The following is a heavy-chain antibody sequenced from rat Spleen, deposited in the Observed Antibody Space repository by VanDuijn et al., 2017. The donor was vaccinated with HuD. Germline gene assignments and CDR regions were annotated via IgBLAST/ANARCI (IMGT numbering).Heavy chain of an antibody. CDR3: ARAAGEYWFAY. CDR2: IWGDGNS. J-gene: IGHJ3*01. Sequence: QVQLKESGPGLVQPSQTLSLTCTVSGFSLSNYGVIWVRQPPGKGLDWMGVIWGDGNSNYNSALKSRLSISRDTSKSQVFLKMNSLQTEDTAIYYCARAAGEYWFAYWGQGTLVAVSS. V-gene: IGHV2-13*01. CDR1: GFSLSNYG. D-gene: IGHD5-1*01.